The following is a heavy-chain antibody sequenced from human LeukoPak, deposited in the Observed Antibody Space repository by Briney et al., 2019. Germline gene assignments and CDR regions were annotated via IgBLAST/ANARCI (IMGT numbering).Heavy chain of an antibody. D-gene: IGHD3-10*01. J-gene: IGHJ4*02. Sequence: ASVKVSCKASGYTFTSYGISWVRQAPGQGLEWMGWISAYNGNTNYAQKLQGRVTMTTDTSTSTAYMELRSLRSDDTAVYYCARSMYHLTYYYGLGSYYHFDYWGQGTLVTVSS. CDR1: GYTFTSYG. V-gene: IGHV1-18*04. CDR2: ISAYNGNT. CDR3: ARSMYHLTYYYGLGSYYHFDY.